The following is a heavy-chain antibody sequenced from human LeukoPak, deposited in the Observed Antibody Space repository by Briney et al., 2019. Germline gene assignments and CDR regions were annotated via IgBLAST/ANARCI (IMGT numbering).Heavy chain of an antibody. V-gene: IGHV3-7*01. CDR1: GFTFSSYW. J-gene: IGHJ4*02. D-gene: IGHD2-2*01. CDR3: ARDRIRDCSSTSCKGGF. Sequence: PGGSLRLSCAASGFTFSSYWMSWVRQAPGKGLEWVANIKQDGSEECYVDSVKGRFTISRDNAKISLYLQMNSLRAEHTAVYYCARDRIRDCSSTSCKGGFWGQGTLVTVSS. CDR2: IKQDGSEE.